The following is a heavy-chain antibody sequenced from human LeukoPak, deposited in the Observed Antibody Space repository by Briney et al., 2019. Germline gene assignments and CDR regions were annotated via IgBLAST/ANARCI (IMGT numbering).Heavy chain of an antibody. CDR2: IIPIFGTA. J-gene: IGHJ4*02. CDR1: GYSFTGYY. Sequence: SVKVSCKASGYSFTGYYMHWVRQAPGQGLEWMGGIIPIFGTANYAQKFQGRVTITADKSTSTAYMELSSLRSEDTAVYYCASSNGYSSGWYLPITDYWGQGTLVTVSS. V-gene: IGHV1-69*06. CDR3: ASSNGYSSGWYLPITDY. D-gene: IGHD6-19*01.